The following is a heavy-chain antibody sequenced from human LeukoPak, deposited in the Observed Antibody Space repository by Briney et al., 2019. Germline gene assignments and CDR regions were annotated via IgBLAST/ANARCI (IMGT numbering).Heavy chain of an antibody. CDR2: TYYRSKWYN. J-gene: IGHJ5*02. D-gene: IGHD6-6*01. Sequence: SQTLSLTCAVSGDSVSSNSAAWNWIRQSPSRGLEWLGRTYYRSKWYNDYAVSVKSRITINPDTSKNQFSLQLNSVTPEDTAVYYCARDPGWGSSSFWWFDPWGQGTLVTVSS. V-gene: IGHV6-1*01. CDR1: GDSVSSNSAA. CDR3: ARDPGWGSSSFWWFDP.